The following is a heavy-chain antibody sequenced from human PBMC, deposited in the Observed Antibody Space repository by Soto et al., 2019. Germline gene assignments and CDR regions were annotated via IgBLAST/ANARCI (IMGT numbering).Heavy chain of an antibody. CDR3: ARSVGGSNVNFDY. V-gene: IGHV1-69*02. Sequence: GASSKVSCKSSAGTFSSYNICCVRQAPGQGLEWMGRIIPILGIANYAQKFQGRVTITADKSTSTAYMELSSLRSEDTAVYYCARSVGGSNVNFDYWGQGTLVTVSS. J-gene: IGHJ4*02. D-gene: IGHD3-10*01. CDR2: IIPILGIA. CDR1: AGTFSSYN.